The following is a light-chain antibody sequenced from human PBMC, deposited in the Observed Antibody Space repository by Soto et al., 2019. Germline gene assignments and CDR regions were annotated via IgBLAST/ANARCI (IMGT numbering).Light chain of an antibody. V-gene: IGKV1-5*03. CDR1: QSVSPW. J-gene: IGKJ2*01. CDR3: QQYHSYPYS. Sequence: DIHMTQSPSTLSVSVRDRVTITCRASQSVSPWLAWYQQKPGKAPRLLIYQASTLESGVPSRFSGSGTGTEFTLTIGSLQPDDFATYYCQQYHSYPYSFGQGTKLEI. CDR2: QAS.